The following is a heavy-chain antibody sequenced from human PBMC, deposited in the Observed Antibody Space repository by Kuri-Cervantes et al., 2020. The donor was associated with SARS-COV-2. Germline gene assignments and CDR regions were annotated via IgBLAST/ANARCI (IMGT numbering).Heavy chain of an antibody. CDR3: AKDQHGIVVVVAAIDY. CDR1: GFTFSSYW. CDR2: IKQDGSEK. V-gene: IGHV3-7*01. J-gene: IGHJ4*02. D-gene: IGHD2-15*01. Sequence: GGSLRLSCAASGFTFSSYWMSWVRQAPGKGLEWVANIKQDGSEKYYVDSVEGRFTISRDNSKNTLYLQMNSLRAEDTAVYYCAKDQHGIVVVVAAIDYWGQGTLVTVSS.